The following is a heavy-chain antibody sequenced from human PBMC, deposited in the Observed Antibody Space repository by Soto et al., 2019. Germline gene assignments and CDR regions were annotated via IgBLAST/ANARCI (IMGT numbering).Heavy chain of an antibody. J-gene: IGHJ6*02. CDR1: GGSISSGGYY. CDR3: ARVVRRSPAMDV. D-gene: IGHD3-10*01. V-gene: IGHV4-31*03. Sequence: QVQLQESGPGLVKPSQTLSLTCTVSGGSISSGGYYWSWIRQHPGKGLEWIGYIYYSGSTYYNQSLTRRVTISVDTSKHPFTLELVSVTAADTAVYYFARVVRRSPAMDVWGQGTTVTVSS. CDR2: IYYSGST.